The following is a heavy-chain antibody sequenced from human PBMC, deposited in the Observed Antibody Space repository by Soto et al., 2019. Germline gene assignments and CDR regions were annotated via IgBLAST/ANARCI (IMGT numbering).Heavy chain of an antibody. CDR2: IKEDGSEK. CDR3: TSSPPSYCGGDCSIPLYYYYGMDV. D-gene: IGHD2-21*02. J-gene: IGHJ6*02. Sequence: LRLSCAASGFTFNGYWMSWVRQAPGKGLEWVANIKEDGSEKDYVDSVKGRFTISRDNAKKSLYLQMNSLKTEDTAVYYCTSSPPSYCGGDCSIPLYYYYGMDVWGQGTTVTVSS. V-gene: IGHV3-7*03. CDR1: GFTFNGYW.